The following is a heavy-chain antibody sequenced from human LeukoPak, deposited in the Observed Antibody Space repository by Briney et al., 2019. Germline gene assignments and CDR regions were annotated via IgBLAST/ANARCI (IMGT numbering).Heavy chain of an antibody. V-gene: IGHV4-39*01. CDR3: ARLFTSGLLWFGEFINWFDP. J-gene: IGHJ5*02. CDR2: IYHSGSS. Sequence: PSETLSLTCTVSGGSISSSSYYWGWIRQPPGKGLEWIGSIYHSGSSYYNPSLKSRVTISVDTSKNQFSLKLSSVTAADTAVYYCARLFTSGLLWFGEFINWFDPWGQGTLVTVSS. D-gene: IGHD3-10*01. CDR1: GGSISSSSYY.